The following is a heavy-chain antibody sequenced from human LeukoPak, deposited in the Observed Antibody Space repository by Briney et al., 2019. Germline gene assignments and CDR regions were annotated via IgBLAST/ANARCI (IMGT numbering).Heavy chain of an antibody. CDR3: AKNVMVKRYIDY. Sequence: GGSLRLSCAASGFILNNHAMSWVRQAPGKWLQWISVISGSGRTIEYEDSVKGRFTISRDNSKNTLSLQMNSLRVEDTAIYYCAKNVMVKRYIDYWGQGTLVTVSS. CDR1: GFILNNHA. V-gene: IGHV3-23*01. J-gene: IGHJ4*02. CDR2: ISGSGRTI. D-gene: IGHD5-18*01.